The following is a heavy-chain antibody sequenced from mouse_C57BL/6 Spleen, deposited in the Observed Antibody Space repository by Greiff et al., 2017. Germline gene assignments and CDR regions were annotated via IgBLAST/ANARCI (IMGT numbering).Heavy chain of an antibody. V-gene: IGHV1-50*01. CDR2: IDPSDSYT. CDR1: GYTFTSYW. Sequence: QVQLQQPGAELVKPGASVKLSCKASGYTFTSYWMQWVKQRPGQGLEWIGEIDPSDSYTNYNQKFKGKATLTVDTSSSTAYMQLSSLTSEDSAVYYCATKAYWGQGTLVTVSA. J-gene: IGHJ3*01. CDR3: ATKAY.